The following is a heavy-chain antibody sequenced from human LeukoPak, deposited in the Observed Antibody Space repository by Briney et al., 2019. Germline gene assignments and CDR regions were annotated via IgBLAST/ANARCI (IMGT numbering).Heavy chain of an antibody. Sequence: QTGGSLRLSCAASGFTFSSYSMNWVRQAPGKGLEWVSYISSSSSTIYYADSVKGRFTISRDNAKNSLYLQMNSLRAEDTAVYYCARVVITQWELDPLLGPKATDAFDIWGQGTMVTVSS. J-gene: IGHJ3*02. CDR2: ISSSSSTI. D-gene: IGHD1-26*01. CDR3: ARVVITQWELDPLLGPKATDAFDI. V-gene: IGHV3-48*01. CDR1: GFTFSSYS.